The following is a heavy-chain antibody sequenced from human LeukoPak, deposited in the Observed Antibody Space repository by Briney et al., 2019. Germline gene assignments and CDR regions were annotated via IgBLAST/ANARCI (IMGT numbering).Heavy chain of an antibody. CDR3: VREAGYCASVCLKSNWFDP. D-gene: IGHD2-21*02. CDR1: GFTFSSYA. Sequence: PGGSLRLSCAASGFTFSSYAMSWVRQAPGKGLGWVSAISNGNTYYADSVRGRFTISRDDSKNMMYLQMNSLRDEDTALYYCVREAGYCASVCLKSNWFDPWGQGTLVTVSS. CDR2: ISNGNT. V-gene: IGHV3-23*01. J-gene: IGHJ5*02.